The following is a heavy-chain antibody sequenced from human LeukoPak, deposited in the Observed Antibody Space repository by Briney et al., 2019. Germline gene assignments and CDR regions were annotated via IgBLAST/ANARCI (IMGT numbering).Heavy chain of an antibody. D-gene: IGHD3-10*01. CDR2: ISGSGGST. CDR3: AKVWFGDYYYYYGMDV. CDR1: GFTFSSYA. J-gene: IGHJ6*02. V-gene: IGHV3-23*01. Sequence: QPGGSLRLSCAASGFTFSSYAMSWVRQAPGKGLEWVSAISGSGGSTYYADSVKGRFTISRDNSKNTLYLQMNSLRAEDTAVYYCAKVWFGDYYYYYGMDVWGQGTTVTVSS.